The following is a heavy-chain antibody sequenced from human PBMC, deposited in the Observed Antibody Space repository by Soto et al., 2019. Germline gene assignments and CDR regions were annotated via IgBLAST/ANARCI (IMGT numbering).Heavy chain of an antibody. Sequence: SETLSLTCTVSGGSISSDDYYWSWIRQAPGRGLEWIGYIYYSGSTNYNPSLKSRVTISVDTSRNQFSLKLSSVTAADTAVYYCAGLYSSGYFHFDYWGQGTLVTVSS. CDR1: GGSISSDDYY. V-gene: IGHV4-61*08. J-gene: IGHJ4*02. CDR3: AGLYSSGYFHFDY. D-gene: IGHD3-22*01. CDR2: IYYSGST.